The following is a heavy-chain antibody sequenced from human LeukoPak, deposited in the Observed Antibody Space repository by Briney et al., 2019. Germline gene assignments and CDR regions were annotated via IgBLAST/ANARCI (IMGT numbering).Heavy chain of an antibody. CDR2: INPNSGGT. V-gene: IGHV1-2*02. J-gene: IGHJ4*02. CDR3: ARDRGGDSSSGYYYFDY. CDR1: AYTFTAYY. Sequence: ASVKVSCKASAYTFTAYYMHWVRQAPGQGLKWMGWINPNSGGTNYAQKFQGRVTMTRDTSISTAYMELSSLKSDDTAVYYCARDRGGDSSSGYYYFDYWGQGTLVTVSS. D-gene: IGHD6-13*01.